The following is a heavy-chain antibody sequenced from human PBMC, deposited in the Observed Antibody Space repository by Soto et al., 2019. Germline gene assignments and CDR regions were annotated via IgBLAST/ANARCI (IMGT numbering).Heavy chain of an antibody. V-gene: IGHV5-51*01. CDR1: GYSFTRYW. CDR2: VFPDDSDT. J-gene: IGHJ6*02. D-gene: IGHD7-27*01. Sequence: PGESLKISCNGSGYSFTRYWIGWVRQMPGKGLELMGIVFPDDSDTRYSPSFQGQVTISADKSINTAYLQWGSLKASDTALYYCARHLTGDLGRGMDVWGHGTTVTVSS. CDR3: ARHLTGDLGRGMDV.